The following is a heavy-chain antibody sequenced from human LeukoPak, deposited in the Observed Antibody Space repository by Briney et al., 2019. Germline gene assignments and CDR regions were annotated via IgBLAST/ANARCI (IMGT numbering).Heavy chain of an antibody. CDR2: ISYDGSNK. J-gene: IGHJ6*03. CDR1: GFTFSSYG. CDR3: AGYGGSYPYFMDV. Sequence: TGGSLRLSCAASGFTFSSYGMHWVRQAPGKGLEWVAVISYDGSNKYYADSVRGRFTISRDNSKNTLYLQMNSLRAEDTAVYYCAGYGGSYPYFMDVWGKGTTVTISS. V-gene: IGHV3-30*03. D-gene: IGHD1-26*01.